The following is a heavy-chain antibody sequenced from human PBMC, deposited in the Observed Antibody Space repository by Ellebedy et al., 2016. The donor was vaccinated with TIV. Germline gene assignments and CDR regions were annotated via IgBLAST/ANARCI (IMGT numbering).Heavy chain of an antibody. D-gene: IGHD3-22*01. J-gene: IGHJ3*02. V-gene: IGHV1-18*01. Sequence: ASVKVSCXASGYSFNIYGISWVRQAPGQGLEWMGWISGYNGNTHYAQKFQGRVTMTTDTSTSTAYMELRSLRSDDTAVYYCARDTYYYDSSGHYDAFDIWGQGTMVTVSS. CDR3: ARDTYYYDSSGHYDAFDI. CDR1: GYSFNIYG. CDR2: ISGYNGNT.